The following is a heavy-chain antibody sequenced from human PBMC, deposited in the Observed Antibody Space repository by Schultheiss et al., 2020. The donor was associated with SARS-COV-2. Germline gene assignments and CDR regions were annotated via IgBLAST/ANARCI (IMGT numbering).Heavy chain of an antibody. V-gene: IGHV3-53*05. J-gene: IGHJ4*02. CDR1: GFTVSSNY. CDR2: ISGSGGST. Sequence: GGSLRLSCAASGFTVSSNYMSWVRQAPGKGLEWVSAISGSGGSTYYADSVKGRFTISRDNSKNTLYLQMGSLRAEDMAVYYCARESRIAVADYWGQGTLVTVSS. CDR3: ARESRIAVADY. D-gene: IGHD6-19*01.